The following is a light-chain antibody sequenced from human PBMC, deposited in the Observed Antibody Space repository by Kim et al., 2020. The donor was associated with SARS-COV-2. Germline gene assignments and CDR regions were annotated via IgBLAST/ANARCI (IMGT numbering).Light chain of an antibody. V-gene: IGKV4-1*01. Sequence: RATRNCKTSQTVLYNSNNKNYLAWYQQKPGQASKLLIYGASIRESGVADRFSGSGSETDFTLTISSLQAEDVAVYYCQQYYSTPPSLGKGTKREI. J-gene: IGKJ2*03. CDR2: GAS. CDR1: QTVLYNSNNKNY. CDR3: QQYYSTPPS.